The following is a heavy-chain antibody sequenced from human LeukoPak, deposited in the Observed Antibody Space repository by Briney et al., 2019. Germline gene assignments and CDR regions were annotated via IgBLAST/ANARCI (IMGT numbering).Heavy chain of an antibody. CDR2: ISGSGGST. Sequence: GGSLRLSCAASGFTFSSYAMTWVRQAPGKGLEWVSDISGSGGSTYYADSVKGRFTISRDNSKNTLYLQMISLRAEDTAVYYCASRIVAAGFDYWGQGTLVTVSS. CDR1: GFTFSSYA. J-gene: IGHJ4*02. CDR3: ASRIVAAGFDY. V-gene: IGHV3-23*01. D-gene: IGHD6-13*01.